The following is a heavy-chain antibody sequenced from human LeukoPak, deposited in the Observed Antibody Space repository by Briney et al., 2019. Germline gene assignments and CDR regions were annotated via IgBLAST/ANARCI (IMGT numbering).Heavy chain of an antibody. Sequence: PGGSLRLSCAASGFTFDDYAMHWVRQAPGKGLEWVSYISSSSSTIYYADSVKGRFTISRDNAKNSLYLQMNSLRAEDTAVYYCARDSSDCSGGSCLDYWGQGALVTVSS. CDR3: ARDSSDCSGGSCLDY. D-gene: IGHD2-15*01. CDR1: GFTFDDYA. CDR2: ISSSSSTI. J-gene: IGHJ4*02. V-gene: IGHV3-48*01.